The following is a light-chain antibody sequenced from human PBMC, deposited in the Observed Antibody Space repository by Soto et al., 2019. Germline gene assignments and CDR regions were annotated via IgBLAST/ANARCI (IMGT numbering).Light chain of an antibody. CDR3: SSYTSSSTLVV. J-gene: IGLJ2*01. CDR1: SSDVSGYNY. V-gene: IGLV2-14*01. CDR2: DVS. Sequence: QYALTQPASVSGSPGQSITISCTSSDVSGYNYVSWYQQHPDKAPKVMIYDVSNRPSGVSNRFSGSKSGNTASLTISGLQAEDEADYYCSSYTSSSTLVVFGGGTKVTVL.